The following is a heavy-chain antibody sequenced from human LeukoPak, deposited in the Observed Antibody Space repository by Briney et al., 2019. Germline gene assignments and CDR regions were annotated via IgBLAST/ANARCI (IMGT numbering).Heavy chain of an antibody. V-gene: IGHV4-34*01. Sequence: PSETLSLTCAVYGGSFSGYYWSWIRQPPGRGLEWIGEINHSGSTHYNPSLKSRVTISVDTSKIQFSLKLSSVTAADTAVYYCARGVSGGDILTGSAFDYWGQGTLVTVSS. CDR1: GGSFSGYY. D-gene: IGHD3-9*01. CDR3: ARGVSGGDILTGSAFDY. J-gene: IGHJ4*02. CDR2: INHSGST.